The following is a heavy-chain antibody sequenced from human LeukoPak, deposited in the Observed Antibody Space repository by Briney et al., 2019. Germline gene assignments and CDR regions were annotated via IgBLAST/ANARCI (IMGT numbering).Heavy chain of an antibody. CDR3: ARGSTMVRGATALSDY. D-gene: IGHD3-10*01. Sequence: ASVKVSCKASGYTFTGYYMHWVRQAPGQGLEWMGWINPNSGGTNYAQKFQGRVTMTRDTSISTAYMELSRLRPDDTAVYYCARGSTMVRGATALSDYWGQGTLVTVSS. CDR2: INPNSGGT. CDR1: GYTFTGYY. V-gene: IGHV1-2*02. J-gene: IGHJ4*02.